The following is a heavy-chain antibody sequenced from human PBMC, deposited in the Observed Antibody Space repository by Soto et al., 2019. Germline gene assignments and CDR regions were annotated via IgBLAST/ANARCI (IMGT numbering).Heavy chain of an antibody. J-gene: IGHJ5*02. D-gene: IGHD2-15*01. CDR3: ARASGYCSGGSCPVGWFDP. CDR1: GGSISSGGYS. Sequence: QLQLQESGSGLVKPSQTLSLTCAVSGGSISSGGYSWSWIRQPPGKGLEWIGYIYHSGSTYYNPSLKGRVTMSVDRSKTQFSLQLRSVTAADTAVYYCARASGYCSGGSCPVGWFDPWGQGTLVTVSS. V-gene: IGHV4-30-2*01. CDR2: IYHSGST.